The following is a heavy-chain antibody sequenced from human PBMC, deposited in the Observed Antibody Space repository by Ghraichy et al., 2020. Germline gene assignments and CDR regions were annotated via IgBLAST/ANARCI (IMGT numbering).Heavy chain of an antibody. J-gene: IGHJ6*02. D-gene: IGHD5-24*01. V-gene: IGHV3-48*02. CDR1: GFTFSSYS. Sequence: GGSLRLSCAASGFTFSSYSMNWVRQAPGKGLEWVSYISSSSSTIYYADSVKGRFTISRDNAKNSLYLQMNSLRDEDTAVYYCARQRWLQNPGYYGMDVWGQGTTVTVSS. CDR2: ISSSSSTI. CDR3: ARQRWLQNPGYYGMDV.